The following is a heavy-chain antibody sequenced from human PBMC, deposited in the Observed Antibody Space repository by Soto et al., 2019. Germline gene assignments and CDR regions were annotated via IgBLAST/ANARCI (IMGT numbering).Heavy chain of an antibody. CDR2: IYPGDSDT. CDR1: GYSFTSYW. Sequence: PGESLKISCKGSGYSFTSYWIGWVRQMPGKGLEWMGIIYPGDSDTRYSPSFQGQVTISADKSISTAYLQWSSLKAPDTAMYYCARLPYSSSWFVPPYYYGMDVWGQGTTVTVSS. D-gene: IGHD6-13*01. V-gene: IGHV5-51*01. J-gene: IGHJ6*02. CDR3: ARLPYSSSWFVPPYYYGMDV.